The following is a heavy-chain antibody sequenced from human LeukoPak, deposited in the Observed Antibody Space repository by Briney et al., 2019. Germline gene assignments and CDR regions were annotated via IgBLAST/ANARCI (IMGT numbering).Heavy chain of an antibody. CDR1: GYTFTNYD. CDR2: ISAYNGNT. Sequence: GASVKVSCKASGYTFTNYDISWVRQAPGQGLEWMGWISAYNGNTNYAQKLQDRVSMTTDTSTSTAYMELRSLRPDDTAVYYCARDRSSSDYWGQGTLDTVSS. J-gene: IGHJ4*02. CDR3: ARDRSSSDY. D-gene: IGHD6-6*01. V-gene: IGHV1-18*01.